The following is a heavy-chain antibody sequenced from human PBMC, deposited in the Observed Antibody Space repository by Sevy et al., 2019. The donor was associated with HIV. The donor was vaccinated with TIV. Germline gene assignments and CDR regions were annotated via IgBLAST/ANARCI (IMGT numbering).Heavy chain of an antibody. CDR3: ARGATFYSDSSGRVLSVLGAFDI. V-gene: IGHV3-53*01. J-gene: IGHJ3*02. CDR1: GFTVSSNY. Sequence: GESLKISCAASGFTVSSNYMSWVRQAPGKGLEWVSIIFSGGGTYYADSVQGRFTISRDNSKNMVYLQMNSLRAEDTAVSYCARGATFYSDSSGRVLSVLGAFDIWGRGTMVTVSS. CDR2: IFSGGGT. D-gene: IGHD3-22*01.